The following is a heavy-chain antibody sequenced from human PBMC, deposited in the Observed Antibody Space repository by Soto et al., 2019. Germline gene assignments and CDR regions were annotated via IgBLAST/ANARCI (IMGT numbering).Heavy chain of an antibody. J-gene: IGHJ4*02. V-gene: IGHV3-30*04. Sequence: PGGSLRLSCAASGFVFSSFALHWVRQAPGKGLEWVALISYDGRKTYYADSVKGRFTISRDNAKNSLYLQMNSLRAEDTAVYYCARCALDGSGSYYIGRFDYWGQGTLVTVSS. CDR3: ARCALDGSGSYYIGRFDY. CDR1: GFVFSSFA. CDR2: ISYDGRKT. D-gene: IGHD3-10*01.